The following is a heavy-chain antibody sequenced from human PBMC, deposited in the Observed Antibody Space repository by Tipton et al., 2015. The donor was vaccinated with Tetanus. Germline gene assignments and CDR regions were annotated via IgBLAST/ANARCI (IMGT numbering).Heavy chain of an antibody. D-gene: IGHD5-18*01. V-gene: IGHV4-31*03. CDR3: ARDPGFSYAFES. CDR1: GGSIISGEYY. J-gene: IGHJ5*01. CDR2: IHHSGDT. Sequence: TLSLTCNVSGGSIISGEYYWTWIRRHAGSGLEWIGSIHHSGDTQYHPSLKSRVTMSVDTSENQISLKLNSVTAADTAIYYCARDPGFSYAFESWV.